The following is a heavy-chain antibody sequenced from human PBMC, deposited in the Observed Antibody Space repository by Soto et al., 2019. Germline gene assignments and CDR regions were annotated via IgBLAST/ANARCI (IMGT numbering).Heavy chain of an antibody. J-gene: IGHJ4*02. CDR1: GFPFRSYA. Sequence: GGSLRLSCAASGFPFRSYAMSWVRQAPGKGLEWVSAISGSGGSTYYADSVKGRFTISRDNSKNTLYLQMNSLRAEDTAVYYCAKGGEVATIRAPFDYWGQGTLVTVSS. D-gene: IGHD5-12*01. V-gene: IGHV3-23*01. CDR2: ISGSGGST. CDR3: AKGGEVATIRAPFDY.